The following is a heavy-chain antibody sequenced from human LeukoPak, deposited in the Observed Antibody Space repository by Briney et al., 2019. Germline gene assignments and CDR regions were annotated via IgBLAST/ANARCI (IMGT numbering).Heavy chain of an antibody. CDR1: GFTFDDYT. V-gene: IGHV3-43*01. Sequence: GGSLRLSCAASGFTFDDYTMHWVRQAPGKGLEWVSLISWDGGSTYYADSVKGRFTISRDNSKNSLYLQMNSLRTEDTALYYWARGVWDFDYWGQGTLVTVSS. CDR3: ARGVWDFDY. J-gene: IGHJ4*02. CDR2: ISWDGGST. D-gene: IGHD3-16*01.